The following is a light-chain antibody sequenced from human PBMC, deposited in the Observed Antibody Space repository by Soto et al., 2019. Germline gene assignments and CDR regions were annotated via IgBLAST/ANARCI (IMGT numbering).Light chain of an antibody. CDR2: TAS. J-gene: IGKJ1*01. CDR1: RGIGDR. CDR3: LQVSSFPRT. Sequence: DIQMTQSPSSLSAVVGDRVTITCRASRGIGDRLAWSQQKPGKAPQFLIQTASNLQSGVPSRFSGSGSGTEFILSINSLQPEDIATYYCLQVSSFPRTFGKGTKVDIK. V-gene: IGKV1-12*01.